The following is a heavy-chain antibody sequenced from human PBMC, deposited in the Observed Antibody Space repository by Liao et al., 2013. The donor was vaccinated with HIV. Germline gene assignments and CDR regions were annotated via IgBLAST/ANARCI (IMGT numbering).Heavy chain of an antibody. Sequence: QVQLQQWGAGLLKPSETLSLTCDVHAGSFSGFYWSWIRQPPGKGLEWIGEVNHSGTTNYNPSLRSRVTISLVTSRTQFSLNLTSVTAADTAVYYCARGDFWSGYCLDYWGQGTLVTVSS. V-gene: IGHV4-34*01. CDR3: ARGDFWSGYCLDY. J-gene: IGHJ4*02. CDR1: AGSFSGFY. CDR2: VNHSGTT. D-gene: IGHD3-3*01.